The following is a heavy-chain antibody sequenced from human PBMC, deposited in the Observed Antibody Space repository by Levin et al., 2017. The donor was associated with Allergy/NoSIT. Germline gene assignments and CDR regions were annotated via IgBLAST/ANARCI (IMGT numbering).Heavy chain of an antibody. CDR2: ISTNSAYI. Sequence: GGSLRLSCAASGFTFSIYTMNWVRQAPGKGLEWISFISTNSAYIYYADSVRGRFTISRDNAKRSLYLQMDSLRDDDTAVYYCARGPEVWGQGTPVTVSS. V-gene: IGHV3-21*01. CDR1: GFTFSIYT. CDR3: ARGPEV. J-gene: IGHJ4*02.